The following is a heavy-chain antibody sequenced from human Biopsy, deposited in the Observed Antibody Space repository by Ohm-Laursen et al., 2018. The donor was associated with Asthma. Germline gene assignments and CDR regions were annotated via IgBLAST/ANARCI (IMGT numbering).Heavy chain of an antibody. CDR2: IIPIFGTS. J-gene: IGHJ6*02. V-gene: IGHV1-69*01. CDR3: ARGYSGSDRIVYYYSGLEV. D-gene: IGHD5-12*01. Sequence: ASSVKVSCKASGGTFSRYAISWVRQAPGQGLEWMGGIIPIFGTSNYAQKFQGRVTFTADESTSPAYMELSSLSSEDTAVYYCARGYSGSDRIVYYYSGLEVWGQGTTVTVSS. CDR1: GGTFSRYA.